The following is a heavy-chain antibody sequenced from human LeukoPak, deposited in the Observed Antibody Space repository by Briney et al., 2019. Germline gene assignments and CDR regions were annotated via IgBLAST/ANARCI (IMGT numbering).Heavy chain of an antibody. V-gene: IGHV3-7*03. D-gene: IGHD6-13*01. CDR3: AREAYSSWYGMDV. Sequence: GGSLRLSCAASGFTFSSYWMSWVRQAPGKGLEWVANIKQDGSEKYYVDSVKGRFTISRDNAKNSLCLQMNSLRAEDTAVYYCAREAYSSWYGMDVWGQGTTVTVSS. CDR2: IKQDGSEK. J-gene: IGHJ6*02. CDR1: GFTFSSYW.